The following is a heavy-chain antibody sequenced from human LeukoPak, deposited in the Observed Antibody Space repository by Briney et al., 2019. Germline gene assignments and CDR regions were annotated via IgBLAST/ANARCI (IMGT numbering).Heavy chain of an antibody. J-gene: IGHJ1*01. D-gene: IGHD6-13*01. CDR1: GGSFSGYY. CDR3: ARGLAAAGKYFQH. V-gene: IGHV4-34*01. CDR2: INHSGST. Sequence: SETLSLTCAVYGGSFSGYYWSCIRQPPGKGLEWIGEINHSGSTNYNPSLKSRVTISVDTSKNQFSLKLSSVTAADTAVYYCARGLAAAGKYFQHWGQGTLVTVSS.